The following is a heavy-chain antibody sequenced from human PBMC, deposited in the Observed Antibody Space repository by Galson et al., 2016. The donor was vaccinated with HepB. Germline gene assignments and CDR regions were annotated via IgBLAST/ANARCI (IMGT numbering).Heavy chain of an antibody. J-gene: IGHJ5*02. V-gene: IGHV3-7*01. CDR3: AREVAFDSSAYYYNRFDP. CDR2: IREDGGER. D-gene: IGHD3-22*01. CDR1: GFTFSSHW. Sequence: SLRLSCAASGFTFSSHWMSWVRQAPGKGLEWVANIREDGGERRYVDSVKGRFTISRDNAKNSLYLQLNSLRAEDTAVYYCAREVAFDSSAYYYNRFDPWGQGTLVTVSS.